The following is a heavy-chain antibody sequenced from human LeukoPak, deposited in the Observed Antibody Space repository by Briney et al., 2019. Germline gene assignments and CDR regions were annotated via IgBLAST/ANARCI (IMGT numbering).Heavy chain of an antibody. CDR1: GAPISRFY. CDR2: IYNGVPT. Sequence: PSETLSLTCTTSGAPISRFYWSWVRQPPGKGLEWIGNIYNGVPTFFNPSLKSRVTLSVDTSKTQFSLQLASATAADTAVYYCVQTTGWPGFDYWGQGILVTVSS. J-gene: IGHJ4*02. D-gene: IGHD6-19*01. CDR3: VQTTGWPGFDY. V-gene: IGHV4-4*09.